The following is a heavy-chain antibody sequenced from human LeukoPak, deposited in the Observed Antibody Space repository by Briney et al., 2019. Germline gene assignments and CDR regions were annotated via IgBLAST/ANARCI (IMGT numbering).Heavy chain of an antibody. V-gene: IGHV5-10-1*01. D-gene: IGHD1-26*01. Sequence: GESLKISCKGSGYSFTSYWIGWVRQMPGKGLEWMGRVDPSDSYTNYSPSFQGHVTISADKSISTAYLQWSSLKASDTAMYYCARHVRATTIDYWGQGTLVTVSS. CDR2: VDPSDSYT. J-gene: IGHJ4*02. CDR1: GYSFTSYW. CDR3: ARHVRATTIDY.